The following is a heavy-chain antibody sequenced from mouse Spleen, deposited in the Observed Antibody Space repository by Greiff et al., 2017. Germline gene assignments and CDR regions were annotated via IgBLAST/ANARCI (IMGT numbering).Heavy chain of an antibody. CDR1: GYSFTSYY. CDR2: IYPGSGNT. Sequence: QVQLQQSGPELVKPGASVKISCKASGYSFTSYYIHWVKQRPGQGLEWIGWIYPGSGNTKYNEKFKGKATLTADTSSSTAYMQLSSLTSEDSAVYYCARWDWDGSFAYWGQGTLVTVSA. J-gene: IGHJ3*01. CDR3: ARWDWDGSFAY. V-gene: IGHV1-66*01. D-gene: IGHD4-1*01.